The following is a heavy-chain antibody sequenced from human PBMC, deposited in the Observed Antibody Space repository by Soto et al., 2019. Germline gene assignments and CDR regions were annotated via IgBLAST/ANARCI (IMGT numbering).Heavy chain of an antibody. CDR1: GGSITSSKHY. Sequence: SETLSLTCTVSGGSITSSKHYWSWIRQHPGKGLEWIGYIYLSGFTYSNPSLKSRVTMSIDTSKNQFSLKLSSVTAADTAVYYCARGGLDDFWSGNYGMDVWGQGTTVTVSS. D-gene: IGHD3-3*01. CDR2: IYLSGFT. CDR3: ARGGLDDFWSGNYGMDV. V-gene: IGHV4-30-4*08. J-gene: IGHJ6*02.